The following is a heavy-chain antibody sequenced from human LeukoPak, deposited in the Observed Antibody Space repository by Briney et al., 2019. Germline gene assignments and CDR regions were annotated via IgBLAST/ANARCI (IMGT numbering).Heavy chain of an antibody. D-gene: IGHD3-10*01. CDR2: IIPIFGTA. Sequence: GASVKVSCKASGGTFSSYAISWVRQAPGQGLEWMGGIIPIFGTANYAQKFQGRVTITADESTSTAYMELSSLRSEDTAVYYCAREREKSPFGEQGYNWFDPWGQGTLVTVSS. J-gene: IGHJ5*02. CDR3: AREREKSPFGEQGYNWFDP. CDR1: GGTFSSYA. V-gene: IGHV1-69*13.